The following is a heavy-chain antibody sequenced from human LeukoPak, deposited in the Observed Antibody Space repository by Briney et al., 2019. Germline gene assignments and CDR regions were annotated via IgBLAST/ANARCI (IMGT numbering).Heavy chain of an antibody. J-gene: IGHJ6*02. CDR2: IYYSGST. CDR3: ARVMEKSDSSGWPYYYYYGMDV. CDR1: GGSISSYY. Sequence: SETLSLTCTVSGGSISSYYWSWIRQPPGKGLEWIGYIYYSGSTNYNPSLKSRVTISVDTSKNQFSLKLSSVTAADTAVYYCARVMEKSDSSGWPYYYYYGMDVWGQGTTVTVSS. D-gene: IGHD6-19*01. V-gene: IGHV4-59*01.